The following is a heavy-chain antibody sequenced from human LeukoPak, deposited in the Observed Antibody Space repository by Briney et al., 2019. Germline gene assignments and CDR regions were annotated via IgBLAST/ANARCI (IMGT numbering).Heavy chain of an antibody. J-gene: IGHJ4*02. CDR3: TTDLGDYGGYVRC. D-gene: IGHD4-17*01. Sequence: PGGSLRLSCAASGFIFSKAWMSWVRQAPGKGLEWVGRIKSDGGATDYAAPVQGRFTISRDDSKNTFFLQMNSLKVEDTAVYYCTTDLGDYGGYVRCWGQGTLVTVSS. CDR2: IKSDGGAT. V-gene: IGHV3-15*01. CDR1: GFIFSKAW.